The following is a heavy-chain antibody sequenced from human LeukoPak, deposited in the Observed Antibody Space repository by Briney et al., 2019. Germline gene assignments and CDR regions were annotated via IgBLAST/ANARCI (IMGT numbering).Heavy chain of an antibody. V-gene: IGHV4-30-2*01. CDR1: GGSISSGGYY. CDR2: IYHSGST. D-gene: IGHD3-3*02. J-gene: IGHJ4*02. Sequence: PSETLSLTCTVSGGSISSGGYYWSWIRQPPGKGLEWIGYIYHSGSTYYNPSLKSRVTMSVDTSKNQFSLNLSSVTAADTAVYYCARGQFWSGYSIWGQGTLVTVSS. CDR3: ARGQFWSGYSI.